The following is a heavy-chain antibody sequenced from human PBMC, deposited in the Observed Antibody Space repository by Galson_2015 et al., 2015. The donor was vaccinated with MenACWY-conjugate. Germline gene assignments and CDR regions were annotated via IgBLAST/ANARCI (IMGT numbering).Heavy chain of an antibody. J-gene: IGHJ5*02. CDR1: GGSISSSSYY. CDR3: ARPGIAARPGGWFDP. Sequence: LSLTCTVSGGSISSSSYYWGWIRQPPGKGLEWIGSIYYSGSTYYNPSLKSRVTISVDTSKNQFSLKLSSVTAADTAVYYCARPGIAARPGGWFDPWGQGTLVTVSS. V-gene: IGHV4-39*01. D-gene: IGHD6-6*01. CDR2: IYYSGST.